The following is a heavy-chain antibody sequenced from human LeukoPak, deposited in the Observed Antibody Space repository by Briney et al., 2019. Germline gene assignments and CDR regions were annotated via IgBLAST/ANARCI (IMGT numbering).Heavy chain of an antibody. J-gene: IGHJ5*02. D-gene: IGHD2-2*01. Sequence: PSETLSLTCAVYGGSFSGYYWSWIRQPPGKGLEWIGEINHSGSSNYNPSLKSRVTISVDTSKKQFSLKLSSVTAADTAVYYCARRATYNPMRLYNWFDPWGQGTLVTVSS. CDR1: GGSFSGYY. CDR3: ARRATYNPMRLYNWFDP. V-gene: IGHV4-34*01. CDR2: INHSGSS.